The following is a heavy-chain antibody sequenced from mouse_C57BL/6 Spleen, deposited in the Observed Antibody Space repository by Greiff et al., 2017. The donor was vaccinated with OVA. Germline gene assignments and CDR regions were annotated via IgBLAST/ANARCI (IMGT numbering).Heavy chain of an antibody. Sequence: VQLQQSGPELVKPGASVKISCKASGYTFTDYYMNWVKQSHGKSLEWIGDINPNNGGTSYNQKFKGKATLTVDKSSSTAYMELRSLTSEDSAVYYCSRFTVGDYYAMDYWGQGTSVTVSS. CDR3: SRFTVGDYYAMDY. CDR2: INPNNGGT. J-gene: IGHJ4*01. CDR1: GYTFTDYY. D-gene: IGHD1-1*01. V-gene: IGHV1-26*01.